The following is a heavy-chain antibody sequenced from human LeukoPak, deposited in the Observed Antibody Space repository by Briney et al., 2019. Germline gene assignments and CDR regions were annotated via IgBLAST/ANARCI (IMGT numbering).Heavy chain of an antibody. J-gene: IGHJ3*02. CDR1: GGSINSYY. Sequence: PSETLSLTCTVSGGSINSYYWSWIRQPPGKGLEWIGYIYYSGSTNYNPSLKSRVTISVDTSKNQFSLKLSSVTAADTAVYYCASLLLWFGDDAFDIWGQGTMVTVSS. V-gene: IGHV4-59*01. D-gene: IGHD3-10*01. CDR3: ASLLLWFGDDAFDI. CDR2: IYYSGST.